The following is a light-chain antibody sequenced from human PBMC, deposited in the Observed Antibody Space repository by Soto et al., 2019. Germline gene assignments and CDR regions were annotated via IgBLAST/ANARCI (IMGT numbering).Light chain of an antibody. J-gene: IGKJ1*01. CDR1: QSISNW. V-gene: IGKV1-5*03. CDR3: QQYDSYLWT. CDR2: QAP. Sequence: DIQMTQSPSTLSASVGDRVVITCRASQSISNWLAWYQQKPGRLPRLLIYQAPTLESGVPSRFSGSGSGTEFTLTISSLQPDDFATYHCQQYDSYLWTFGQGTKVDIK.